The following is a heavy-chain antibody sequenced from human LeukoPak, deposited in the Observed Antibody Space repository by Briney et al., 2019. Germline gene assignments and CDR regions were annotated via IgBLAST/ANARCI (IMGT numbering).Heavy chain of an antibody. D-gene: IGHD2-15*01. CDR1: GFTFSSYG. J-gene: IGHJ4*02. CDR2: IRYDGSNK. CDR3: AKWGCSGGSCYPFDY. Sequence: GGSLRLSCAASGFTFSSYGMHWVRQAPGKGLEWVAFIRYDGSNKYYADSVKGRFTISRDNSKNSLYLQMNSLRAEDTAVYYCAKWGCSGGSCYPFDYWGQGTLVTVSS. V-gene: IGHV3-30*02.